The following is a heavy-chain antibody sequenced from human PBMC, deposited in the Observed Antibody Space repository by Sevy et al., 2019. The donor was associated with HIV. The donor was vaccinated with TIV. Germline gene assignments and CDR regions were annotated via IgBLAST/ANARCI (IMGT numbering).Heavy chain of an antibody. CDR2: ISFDGSKH. Sequence: GGSRRLSCGVSGLTFGEYAMHWVRQAPGKGLEWVALISFDGSKHYYADSVGGRFTISRDNSKNTLYLQMNGLRAEDTAVYYCAKPLPKYSYYYGMDVWGQGTTVTVSS. V-gene: IGHV3-30*18. CDR3: AKPLPKYSYYYGMDV. CDR1: GLTFGEYA. J-gene: IGHJ6*02. D-gene: IGHD2-21*01.